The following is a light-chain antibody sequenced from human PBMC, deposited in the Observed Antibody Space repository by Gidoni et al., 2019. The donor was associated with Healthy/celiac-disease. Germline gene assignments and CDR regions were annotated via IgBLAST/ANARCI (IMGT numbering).Light chain of an antibody. CDR3: QQSYSTPWT. V-gene: IGKV1-39*01. CDR2: AAS. Sequence: DIQMTHSPSSLSASVGDRVTITCRASQSISSYLNWYQQKPGKAPKLLIDAASSLQSGVPSRCSGSGSGTDFTLTISSLQPEDVANYYWQQSYSTPWTFGQGTKVEIK. J-gene: IGKJ1*01. CDR1: QSISSY.